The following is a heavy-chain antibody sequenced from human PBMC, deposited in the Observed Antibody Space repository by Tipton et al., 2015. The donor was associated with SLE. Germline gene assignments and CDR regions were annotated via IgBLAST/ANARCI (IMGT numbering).Heavy chain of an antibody. CDR3: ARDSRSWGFGGDWFDP. Sequence: SLRLSCAASGISFGSYRMHWVRQTPGGGLEWVSGINTDGSRTSYAGSVKGRFTVSRDNAKRTLYLQMNSLRAEDTGVYYCARDSRSWGFGGDWFDPWGQGTLVTVSS. CDR1: GISFGSYR. V-gene: IGHV3-74*01. D-gene: IGHD3-16*01. CDR2: INTDGSRT. J-gene: IGHJ5*02.